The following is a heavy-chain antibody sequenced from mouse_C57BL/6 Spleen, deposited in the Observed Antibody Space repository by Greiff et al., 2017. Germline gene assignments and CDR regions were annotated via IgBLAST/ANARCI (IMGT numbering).Heavy chain of an antibody. D-gene: IGHD1-1*01. CDR2: ILPGSGST. V-gene: IGHV1-9*01. CDR1: GYTFTGYW. Sequence: VQLQQSGAELMKPGASVKLSCKATGYTFTGYWIEWVKQRPGHGLEWIGEILPGSGSTNYHEKLQGKATFTADTSSNTAYMQLSSLTPEDSAIYYCASGGSSYDWFAYWGQGTLVTVSA. CDR3: ASGGSSYDWFAY. J-gene: IGHJ3*01.